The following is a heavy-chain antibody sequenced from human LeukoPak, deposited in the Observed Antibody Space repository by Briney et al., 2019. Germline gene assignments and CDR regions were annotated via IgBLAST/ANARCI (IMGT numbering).Heavy chain of an antibody. CDR1: GFTLSSYE. D-gene: IGHD1-26*01. V-gene: IGHV3-7*01. CDR2: IKQDESEK. Sequence: TGGSLRLSCTASGFTLSSYEMSWVRQAPGKGLEWVAIIKQDESEKYYVDSVKGRFTISRDNAKNSLYLQMNSLRGEDTAIYYCARDHEWGGQGTLVTVSS. J-gene: IGHJ1*01. CDR3: ARDHEW.